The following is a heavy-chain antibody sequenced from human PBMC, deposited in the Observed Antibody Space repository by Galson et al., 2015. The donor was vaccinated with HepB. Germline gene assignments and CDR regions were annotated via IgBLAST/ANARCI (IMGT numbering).Heavy chain of an antibody. D-gene: IGHD2-2*01. Sequence: SLRLSCAASGFTFSSYAMSWVRQAPGKGLEWVSAISGSGGSTYYADSVKGRFTISRDNSKNTLYLQMNSLRAEDTAVYYCAKDAEVVPGLYYYYGMDVWGQGTTVTVSS. V-gene: IGHV3-23*01. CDR1: GFTFSSYA. J-gene: IGHJ6*02. CDR3: AKDAEVVPGLYYYYGMDV. CDR2: ISGSGGST.